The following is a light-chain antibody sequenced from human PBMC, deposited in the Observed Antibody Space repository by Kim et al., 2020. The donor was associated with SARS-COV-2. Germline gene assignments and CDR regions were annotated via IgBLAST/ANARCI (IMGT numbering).Light chain of an antibody. CDR2: LNSDGSH. CDR1: SGHSSYA. V-gene: IGLV4-69*01. CDR3: QTWGTGMV. Sequence: LFLPPSPSSSSSLGASVKLTCTLSSGHSSYAIAWHQQQPEKGPRYLMKLNSDGSHSKGDGIPDRFSGSSSGAERYLTISSLQSEDEADYYCQTWGTGMVFGGGTQLTVL. J-gene: IGLJ2*01.